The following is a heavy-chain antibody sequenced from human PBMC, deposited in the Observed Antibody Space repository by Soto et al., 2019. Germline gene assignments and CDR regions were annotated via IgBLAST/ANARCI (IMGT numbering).Heavy chain of an antibody. D-gene: IGHD6-6*01. CDR3: AKVGSIAVYHYHYALDV. Sequence: VKVSCKASGGTFSSYAISWVRQAPGQGLEWMGGIIPIFGTANYAQKFQGRVTITADESTSTAYMELSSLRAEDTAVYYCAKVGSIAVYHYHYALDVWGQGTTVTVSS. CDR1: GGTFSSYA. J-gene: IGHJ6*02. CDR2: IIPIFGTA. V-gene: IGHV1-69*13.